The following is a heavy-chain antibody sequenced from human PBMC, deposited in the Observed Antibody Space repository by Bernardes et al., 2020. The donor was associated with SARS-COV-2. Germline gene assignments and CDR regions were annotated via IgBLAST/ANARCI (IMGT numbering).Heavy chain of an antibody. CDR1: GYSFTSYW. D-gene: IGHD3-9*01. V-gene: IGHV5-51*01. Sequence: GESLKISCKGSGYSFTSYWIGWVRQMPGKGLEWMGIIYPGDSDTRYSPSFQGQVTISADKSISTAYLQWSSLKASDTAMYYCARQGSRYFDWLGNWFDPWGQGTLVTVSS. CDR2: IYPGDSDT. J-gene: IGHJ5*02. CDR3: ARQGSRYFDWLGNWFDP.